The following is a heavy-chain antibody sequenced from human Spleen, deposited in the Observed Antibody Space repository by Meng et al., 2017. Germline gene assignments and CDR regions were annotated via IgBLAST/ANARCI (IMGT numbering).Heavy chain of an antibody. D-gene: IGHD5-24*01. CDR1: CGFFSDYS. CDR3: ARGPTPMAHDFDY. V-gene: IGHV4-34*01. CDR2: INHSGST. J-gene: IGHJ4*02. Sequence: QVSMQRWVGGLLMPWGHLSLTCSVECGFFSDYSWSWMRQTGGKGLEWIGEINHSGSTNSNPSLESRATISVDTSQNNLSLKLSSVAAADSAVYYCARGPTPMAHDFDYWGQGTLVTVSS.